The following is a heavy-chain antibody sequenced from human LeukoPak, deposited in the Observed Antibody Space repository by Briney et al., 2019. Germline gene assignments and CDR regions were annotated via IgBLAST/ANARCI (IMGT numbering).Heavy chain of an antibody. V-gene: IGHV3-23*01. CDR2: ISDSGNT. Sequence: GGSLRLSCAASGLTFSSYAMSWVRQAPGKGLEWVSAISDSGNTYHADSVKGRFTISRDSSKNTLFLQMNRLRPEDAAVYYCAKAPVTTCRGAYCYPFDYWGQGTLVTVSS. CDR1: GLTFSSYA. D-gene: IGHD2-21*01. CDR3: AKAPVTTCRGAYCYPFDY. J-gene: IGHJ4*02.